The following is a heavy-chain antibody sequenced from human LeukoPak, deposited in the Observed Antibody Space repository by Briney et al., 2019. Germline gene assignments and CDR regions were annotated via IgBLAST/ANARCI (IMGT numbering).Heavy chain of an antibody. V-gene: IGHV4-61*02. CDR1: GGSMSSGSYY. D-gene: IGHD1-26*01. CDR2: SYNSGST. Sequence: SETLSLTCTVSGGSMSSGSYYWSWIRQPAGKGLEWIGRSYNSGSTNYNPSLKSRVTRSVDTSKNQFSLKLSSVTAADTAMYYCARDPGGAVFDIWGQGTMVTVSS. J-gene: IGHJ3*02. CDR3: ARDPGGAVFDI.